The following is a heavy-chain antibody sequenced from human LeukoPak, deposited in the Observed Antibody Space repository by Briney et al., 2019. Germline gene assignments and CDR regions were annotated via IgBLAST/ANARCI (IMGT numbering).Heavy chain of an antibody. J-gene: IGHJ5*02. CDR2: IYYSGST. D-gene: IGHD3-22*01. CDR3: ARDQTYYYDSGGSSDWFDP. V-gene: IGHV4-59*01. CDR1: GGSISSYY. Sequence: PSETLSLTCTVSGGSISSYYWSWIRQPPGKGLEWIGYIYYSGSTNYNPSLKSRVTISVDTSKNQFSLKLSSVTAADTAVYYCARDQTYYYDSGGSSDWFDPWGQGTLVTVSS.